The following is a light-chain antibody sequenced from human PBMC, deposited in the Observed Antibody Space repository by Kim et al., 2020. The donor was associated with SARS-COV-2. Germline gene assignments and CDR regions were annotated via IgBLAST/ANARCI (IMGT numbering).Light chain of an antibody. CDR1: SIGNKA. V-gene: IGLV3-21*04. CDR3: QVWDSSSAHWV. J-gene: IGLJ3*02. CDR2: FDS. Sequence: APGKTGTITCGGKSIGNKAGHWYQQRPGQAPVLVIYFDSDRPSGIPDRFSATNSGNTATLSISRVEAGDEADYYCQVWDSSSAHWVFGGGTQLTVL.